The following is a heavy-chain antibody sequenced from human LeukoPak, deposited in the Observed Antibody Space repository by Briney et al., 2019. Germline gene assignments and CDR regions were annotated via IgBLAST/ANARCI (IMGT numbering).Heavy chain of an antibody. CDR2: IYYSGST. D-gene: IGHD1-1*01. V-gene: IGHV4-59*01. CDR1: GGSISSYY. J-gene: IGHJ6*04. CDR3: ARGTTPRDV. Sequence: SETLSLTCTVSGGSISSYYWSWFRQPPGKGLEWIGYIYYSGSTNYNPSLKSRVTTSVDTSKNQFSLKLSSVTAVATAVYYCARGTTPRDVWGKGTTVTVSS.